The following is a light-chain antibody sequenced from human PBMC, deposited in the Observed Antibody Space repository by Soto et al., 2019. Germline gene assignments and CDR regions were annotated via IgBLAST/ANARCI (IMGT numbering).Light chain of an antibody. V-gene: IGKV1-5*03. CDR2: WTS. CDR1: QNIGNY. CDR3: QQYISYPWT. Sequence: DIQMTQSPSTLSGSVGDRVTITCRASQNIGNYLAWYQQKIGRAPKILIYWTSNLERGVPSRFSGSGTGTEFTLTISSLQPDDFASYFCQQYISYPWTFGQGTKVGI. J-gene: IGKJ1*01.